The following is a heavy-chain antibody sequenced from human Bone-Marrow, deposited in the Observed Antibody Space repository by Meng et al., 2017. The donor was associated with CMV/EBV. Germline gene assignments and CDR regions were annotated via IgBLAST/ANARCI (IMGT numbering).Heavy chain of an antibody. V-gene: IGHV5-51*01. CDR2: IYPGDSDT. J-gene: IGHJ3*02. Sequence: GESLKISCRGSGYSFISNWIGWVRQMPGKGLEWMGIIYPGDSDTRYSPSFQGQVTISADKSINTAFLQWSSLKASDTAMYYCARAIVGANDAFDIWGRGKMV. CDR3: ARAIVGANDAFDI. D-gene: IGHD1-26*01. CDR1: GYSFISNW.